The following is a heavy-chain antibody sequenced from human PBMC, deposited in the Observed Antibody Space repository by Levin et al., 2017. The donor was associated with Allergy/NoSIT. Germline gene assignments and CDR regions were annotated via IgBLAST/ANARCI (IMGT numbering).Heavy chain of an antibody. D-gene: IGHD2-8*01. CDR2: IYYSGST. CDR1: GGSVSSGSYY. CDR3: ARDIVLMVYANHYYYYGMDV. V-gene: IGHV4-61*01. Sequence: SETLSLTCTVSGGSVSSGSYYWSWIRQPPGKGLEWIGYIYYSGSTNYNPSLKSRVTISVDTSKNQFSLKLSSVTAADTAVYYCARDIVLMVYANHYYYYGMDVWGQGTTVTVSS. J-gene: IGHJ6*02.